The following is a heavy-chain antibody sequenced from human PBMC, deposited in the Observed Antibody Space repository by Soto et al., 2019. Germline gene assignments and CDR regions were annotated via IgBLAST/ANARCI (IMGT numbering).Heavy chain of an antibody. CDR1: GGSVSSGSYY. V-gene: IGHV4-61*01. J-gene: IGHJ6*02. Sequence: SETLSLTCTVSGGSVSSGSYYWSWIRQPPGKGLEWIGYIYYSGSTNYNPSLKSRATISVDTSKNQFSLKLSSVTAADTAVYYCASGQIQLWLIYYYYGMDVWGQGTTVTVSS. CDR2: IYYSGST. D-gene: IGHD5-18*01. CDR3: ASGQIQLWLIYYYYGMDV.